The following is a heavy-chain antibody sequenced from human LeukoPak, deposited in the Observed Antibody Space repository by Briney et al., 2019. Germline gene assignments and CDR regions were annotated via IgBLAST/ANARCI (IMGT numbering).Heavy chain of an antibody. CDR2: INTDGSST. V-gene: IGHV3-74*01. Sequence: QPGGSLRLSCAASGFTFSSYWMPWVRQAPGKGLVWVSRINTDGSSTSYADSVKGRFTISRDNAKNTLYLQMNSLRAEDTAVYYCARVNAGYYDSSGLPDYWGQGTLVTVSS. D-gene: IGHD3-22*01. CDR3: ARVNAGYYDSSGLPDY. CDR1: GFTFSSYW. J-gene: IGHJ4*02.